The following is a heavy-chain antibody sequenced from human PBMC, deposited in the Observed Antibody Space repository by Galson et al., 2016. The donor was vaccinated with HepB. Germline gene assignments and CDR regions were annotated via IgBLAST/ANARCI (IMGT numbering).Heavy chain of an antibody. CDR2: INSDGSSR. J-gene: IGHJ4*02. D-gene: IGHD3-22*01. V-gene: IGHV3-74*01. CDR3: ARERWSRIDDSSASFVY. Sequence: SLRLSCAASGFTFSSYAISWIRQAPGKGLVWVSRINSDGSSRSHADSVKGRFSISRDNAKNTLYLEMNTLRDEDTAVYYCARERWSRIDDSSASFVYWGQGTLVTVSS. CDR1: GFTFSSYA.